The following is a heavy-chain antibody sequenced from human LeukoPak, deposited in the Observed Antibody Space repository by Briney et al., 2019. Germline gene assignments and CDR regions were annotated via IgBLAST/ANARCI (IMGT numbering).Heavy chain of an antibody. CDR1: GGSFSGYY. V-gene: IGHV4-34*01. CDR2: INHSGNT. CDR3: AGTGWYFDY. J-gene: IGHJ4*02. Sequence: SETLSLTCAVYGGSFSGYYWSWIRQPPGKGLEWIGEINHSGNTNYNPSLKSRVTISVDTSKKQFSLKLSSVTAADTAVYYCAGTGWYFDYWGQGTLVTVPS. D-gene: IGHD1-14*01.